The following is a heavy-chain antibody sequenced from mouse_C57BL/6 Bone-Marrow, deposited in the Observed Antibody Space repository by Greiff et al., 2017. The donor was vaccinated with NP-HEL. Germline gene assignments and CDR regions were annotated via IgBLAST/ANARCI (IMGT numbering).Heavy chain of an antibody. D-gene: IGHD1-1*01. CDR1: GYTFTTYW. Sequence: QVQLQQPGAELVKPGASVKLSCKASGYTFTTYWMQWVKQRPGQGLEWIGEIDPSDSYTNYNQQFKGKATLTVDTSSSTAYMQLSSRTSEDSAVDYCARKAYYGRSYEFAYWGQGTLVTVAA. V-gene: IGHV1-50*01. J-gene: IGHJ3*01. CDR2: IDPSDSYT. CDR3: ARKAYYGRSYEFAY.